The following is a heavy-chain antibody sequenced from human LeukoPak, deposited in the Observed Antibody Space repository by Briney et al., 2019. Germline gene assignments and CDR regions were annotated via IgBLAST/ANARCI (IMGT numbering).Heavy chain of an antibody. V-gene: IGHV1-2*02. CDR3: ARDRSPLIRGVSGY. CDR1: GYTFTGYY. D-gene: IGHD3-10*01. J-gene: IGHJ4*02. CDR2: INPNSGGT. Sequence: ASVKVSCKASGYTFTGYYMHWVRQAPGQGLEWMGWINPNSGGTNSAQKFQARVTMTRDTSISTAYMELSSLRSDDTAVYYCARDRSPLIRGVSGYWGQGTLVTVSS.